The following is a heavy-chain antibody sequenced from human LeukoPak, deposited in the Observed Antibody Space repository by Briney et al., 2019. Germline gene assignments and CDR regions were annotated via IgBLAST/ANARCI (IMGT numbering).Heavy chain of an antibody. CDR1: GYTFTGYY. Sequence: ASVKVSCKASGYTFTGYYMHWVRQAPGQGLEWMGWINPNSGGTNYAQKFQGRVTMTRDTSISTAYMELSRLRSDDTAVYYCARGGSGIAARATWFRDYWGQGTLVTVSS. CDR3: ARGGSGIAARATWFRDY. V-gene: IGHV1-2*02. J-gene: IGHJ4*02. D-gene: IGHD6-6*01. CDR2: INPNSGGT.